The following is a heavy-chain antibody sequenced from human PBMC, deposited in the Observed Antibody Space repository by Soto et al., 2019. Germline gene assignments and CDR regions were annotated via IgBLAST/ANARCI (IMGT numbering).Heavy chain of an antibody. Sequence: GGSLRLSCAVSGFTFDDNAMHWVRQAPEKGLEWVSGINWKSDIGYADSVKGRFTISRGNAENSLYLQMNSLRAEDTALYYCAISQDRGGRTTFIYWGQGTQVTVSS. J-gene: IGHJ4*02. CDR3: AISQDRGGRTTFIY. D-gene: IGHD3-16*01. CDR1: GFTFDDNA. CDR2: INWKSDI. V-gene: IGHV3-9*01.